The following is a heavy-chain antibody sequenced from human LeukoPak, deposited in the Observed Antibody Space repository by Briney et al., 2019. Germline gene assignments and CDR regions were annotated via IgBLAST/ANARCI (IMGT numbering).Heavy chain of an antibody. CDR1: GGTFSSCA. CDR3: ARDGAGGYSNYYYGMDV. D-gene: IGHD4-11*01. J-gene: IGHJ6*02. CDR2: IIPIFGIA. V-gene: IGHV1-69*04. Sequence: GASVKVSCKASGGTFSSCAISWVRQAPGQGLEWMGRIIPIFGIANYAQKFQGRVTITADKSTSTAYMELSSLRSEDTAVYYCARDGAGGYSNYYYGMDVWGQGTTVTVSS.